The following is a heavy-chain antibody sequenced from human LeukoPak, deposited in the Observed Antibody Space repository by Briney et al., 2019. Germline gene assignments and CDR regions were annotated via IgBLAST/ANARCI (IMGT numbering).Heavy chain of an antibody. CDR2: IYYSGST. J-gene: IGHJ4*02. CDR3: ARADCSSTSCPFDY. V-gene: IGHV4-59*01. CDR1: GGSISSYY. D-gene: IGHD2-2*01. Sequence: PSETLSLTCTVSGGSISSYYWSWIRQPPGKGLEWLGYIYYSGSTNYNPSLKSRVTISVDTSKNQFSLKLSSVTAADTAVYYCARADCSSTSCPFDYWGQGTLVTVSS.